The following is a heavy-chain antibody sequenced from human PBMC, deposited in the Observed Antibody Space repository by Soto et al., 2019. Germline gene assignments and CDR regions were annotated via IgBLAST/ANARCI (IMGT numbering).Heavy chain of an antibody. J-gene: IGHJ6*02. CDR1: GGSFSDYY. D-gene: IGHD3-3*01. CDR3: ARGRLEWLLLGYGVDV. Sequence: PWETLSLTCAVYGGSFSDYYGTWIRQSPGKGLEWIGEINHSGITYYNPSLKSRVTISVDTSKNHFSLSLRSVTAADTAMYYCARGRLEWLLLGYGVDVWGQGTPVTVSS. CDR2: INHSGIT. V-gene: IGHV4-34*01.